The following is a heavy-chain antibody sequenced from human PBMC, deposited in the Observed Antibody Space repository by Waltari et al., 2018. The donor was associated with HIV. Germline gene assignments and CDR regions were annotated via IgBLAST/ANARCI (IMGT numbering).Heavy chain of an antibody. V-gene: IGHV3-23*01. D-gene: IGHD6-19*01. CDR1: GFTFTTYA. CDR3: AKLASGWYGY. Sequence: EVQLLESGGGLVRPGGSLRLSCAASGFTFTTYAMTWVRQAPGKGLEWVSASSGCGDSTYYADSVKGRFTISRDNSKNTLYLQMNSLRAEDTAVYFCAKLASGWYGYWGQGTLVTVSS. J-gene: IGHJ4*02. CDR2: SSGCGDST.